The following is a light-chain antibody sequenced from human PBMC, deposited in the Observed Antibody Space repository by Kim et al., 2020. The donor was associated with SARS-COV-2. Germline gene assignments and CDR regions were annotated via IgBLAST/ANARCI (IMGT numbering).Light chain of an antibody. CDR1: QSVSNKY. V-gene: IGKV3-20*01. CDR3: EKYEISPRT. CDR2: GAS. Sequence: EIVLTQSPGTLSLSPGERATLSCRASQSVSNKYLAWYQQKPGHAPSLLIYGASNRATPIPDRFSGSGAGTDFTLTISRLETDDFAVYYCEKYEISPRTFGPGTQVDI. J-gene: IGKJ1*01.